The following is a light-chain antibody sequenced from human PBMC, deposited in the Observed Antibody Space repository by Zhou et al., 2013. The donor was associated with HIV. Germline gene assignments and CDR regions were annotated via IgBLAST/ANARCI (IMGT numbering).Light chain of an antibody. CDR2: AAS. J-gene: IGKJ3*01. Sequence: DIQMTQSPSSLSASVGDRVAIVCRASQSISNYLNWYQQKPGKPPKLLMYAASTLQSGVPSRFSGSGSGTDFTLTISCLQSEDFATYYCQQYYSYPPFTFGPRDQSGYQT. CDR3: QQYYSYPPFT. CDR1: QSISNY. V-gene: IGKV1-39*01.